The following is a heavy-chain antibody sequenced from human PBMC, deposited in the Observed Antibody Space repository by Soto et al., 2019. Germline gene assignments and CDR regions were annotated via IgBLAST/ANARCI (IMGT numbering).Heavy chain of an antibody. D-gene: IGHD3-10*01. J-gene: IGHJ4*02. CDR1: GFTFSSYA. CDR3: AKSKRAPMVRGANFDY. CDR2: ISGSGGST. V-gene: IGHV3-23*01. Sequence: PGGSLRLSCAASGFTFSSYAMSWVRQAPGKGLEWVSAISGSGGSTYYADSVKGRFTISRDNSKNTLYLQMNSLRAEDTAVYYCAKSKRAPMVRGANFDYWGQGTLVTVSS.